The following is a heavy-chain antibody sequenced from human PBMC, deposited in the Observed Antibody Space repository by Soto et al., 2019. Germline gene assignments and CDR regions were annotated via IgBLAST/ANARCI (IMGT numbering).Heavy chain of an antibody. CDR1: GGSFSGYY. CDR2: IYYSGST. D-gene: IGHD6-19*01. V-gene: IGHV4-59*01. CDR3: ARDESSGWSRGAGAFDI. Sequence: SETLSLTCAVYGGSFSGYYWSWIRQPPGKGLEWIGYIYYSGSTNYNPSLKSRVTISVDTSKNQFSLKLSSVTAADTAAYYCARDESSGWSRGAGAFDIWGQGTMVTVSS. J-gene: IGHJ3*02.